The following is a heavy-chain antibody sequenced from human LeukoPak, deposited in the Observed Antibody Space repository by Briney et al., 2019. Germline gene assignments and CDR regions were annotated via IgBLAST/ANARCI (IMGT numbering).Heavy chain of an antibody. CDR3: ARARSSSWYDWFDP. Sequence: GGSLRLSCAASGFTFSDYYMSWIRQAPGKGLEWVSYISSSGSTIYYADSVKGRFTISRDNAKKSLYLQMNSLRAEDTALYHCARARSSSWYDWFDPWGQGTLVTVSS. D-gene: IGHD6-13*01. J-gene: IGHJ5*02. V-gene: IGHV3-11*01. CDR2: ISSSGSTI. CDR1: GFTFSDYY.